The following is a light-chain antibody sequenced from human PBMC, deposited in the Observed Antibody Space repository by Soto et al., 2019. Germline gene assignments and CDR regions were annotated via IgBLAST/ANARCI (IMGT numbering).Light chain of an antibody. V-gene: IGLV2-8*01. CDR1: SSDVGGYKS. CDR2: EVS. Sequence: QPVLTQPPSASGSLGKSVTISCTGTSSDVGGYKSVSWYQQHPDKAPNLIIYEVSKRPSGVPDRFSGSKSGNTASLTVSGLKPKDEADYYCSSFAGSNSLVFGRGTKLTVL. J-gene: IGLJ2*01. CDR3: SSFAGSNSLV.